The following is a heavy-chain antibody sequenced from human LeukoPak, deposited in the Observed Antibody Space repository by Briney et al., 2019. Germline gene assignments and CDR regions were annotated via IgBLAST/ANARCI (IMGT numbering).Heavy chain of an antibody. D-gene: IGHD6-13*01. CDR1: GASVSSSGYY. CDR3: GRETIAATGTSVFFDY. V-gene: IGHV4-61*08. J-gene: IGHJ4*02. Sequence: SETLSLTCTVSGASVSSSGYYWSWIRQPPGKGLEWIGYIYHSGSTNYNPSLKSRVTISVDTSKNQFSLKLTSMTAADTAVYYCGRETIAATGTSVFFDYWGQGTLVTVSS. CDR2: IYHSGST.